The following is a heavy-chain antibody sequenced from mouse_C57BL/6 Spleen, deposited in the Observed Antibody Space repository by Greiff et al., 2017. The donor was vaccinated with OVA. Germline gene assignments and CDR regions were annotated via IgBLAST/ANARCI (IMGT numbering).Heavy chain of an antibody. CDR1: GYTFTDHT. D-gene: IGHD4-1*01. V-gene: IGHV1-78*01. J-gene: IGHJ2*01. CDR3: ARQRNCDYFDY. CDR2: IYPRDGST. Sequence: VQLQQSDAELVKPGASVKISCKASGYTFTDHTIHWMKQRPEQGLEWIGYIYPRDGSTKYNQKFKGKATLTVDKSSSTAYMQLNSLTSEDSAVYFGARQRNCDYFDYWGQGTPLTVSA.